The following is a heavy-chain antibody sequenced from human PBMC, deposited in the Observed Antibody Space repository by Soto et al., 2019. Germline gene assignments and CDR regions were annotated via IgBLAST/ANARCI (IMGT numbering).Heavy chain of an antibody. V-gene: IGHV3-23*01. CDR3: AKDVPNSSSNGPTFDY. CDR1: GFTFSSYA. J-gene: IGHJ4*02. D-gene: IGHD6-6*01. Sequence: GGSLRLSCAASGFTFSSYAMSWVRQAPGKGLEWVSAISGSGGSTYYTDSVKGRFTISRDNSKNTLYLQMNSLRAEDTAVYYCAKDVPNSSSNGPTFDYWGQGTLVTVSS. CDR2: ISGSGGST.